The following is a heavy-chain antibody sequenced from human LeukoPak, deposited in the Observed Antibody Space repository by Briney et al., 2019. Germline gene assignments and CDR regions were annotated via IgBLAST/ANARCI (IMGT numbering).Heavy chain of an antibody. CDR1: GFTFSSYT. CDR3: ARIPPLGLRLSSDYYYYGMDV. Sequence: PGGSLRLSCVASGFTFSSYTMHWVRQAPGKGLEWPSHISSSSSTIYYADSVKGRFTISRDNAKNSLYLQMSSLTVEDTAVYYCARIPPLGLRLSSDYYYYGMDVWGQGTTVTVSS. V-gene: IGHV3-48*04. CDR2: ISSSSSTI. D-gene: IGHD4-17*01. J-gene: IGHJ6*02.